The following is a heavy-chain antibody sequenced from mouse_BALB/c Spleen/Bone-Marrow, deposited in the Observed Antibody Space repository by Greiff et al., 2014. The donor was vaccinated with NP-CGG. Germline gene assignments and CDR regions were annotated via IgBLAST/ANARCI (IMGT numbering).Heavy chain of an antibody. CDR3: ARKVWYYAMDY. V-gene: IGHV1-14*01. CDR2: INPYNDGT. J-gene: IGHJ4*01. Sequence: VQLQQSGPELVKPGASVKMSCKASGYTFPSYVMHWVKQKPGQGLEWIGYINPYNDGTKYNEKFKGKATLTSDKSSSTAYMELSSLTSEDSAVYYCARKVWYYAMDYWGQGTSVTVSS. CDR1: GYTFPSYV. D-gene: IGHD2-10*02.